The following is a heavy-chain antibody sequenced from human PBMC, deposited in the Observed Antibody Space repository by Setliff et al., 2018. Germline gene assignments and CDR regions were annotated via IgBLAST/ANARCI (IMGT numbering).Heavy chain of an antibody. Sequence: QPGGSLRLSCAASGFTFSNSWMSWVRQAPGKGLEWVSAISASGGSTYYADSVKGRFTISRDNAKNSLYLQMNSLRAEDTAVYYCARDRGSGSYFLRYFDYWGQGTLVTVSS. V-gene: IGHV3-23*01. CDR2: ISASGGST. CDR3: ARDRGSGSYFLRYFDY. CDR1: GFTFSNSW. J-gene: IGHJ4*02. D-gene: IGHD1-26*01.